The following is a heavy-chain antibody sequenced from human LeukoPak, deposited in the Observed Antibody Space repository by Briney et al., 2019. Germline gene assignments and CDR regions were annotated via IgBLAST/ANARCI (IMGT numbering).Heavy chain of an antibody. D-gene: IGHD3-3*02. J-gene: IGHJ3*02. CDR1: GGSISSYY. CDR2: IYDSQST. CDR3: ARRINDALDI. Sequence: SETLSLTCTVSGGSISSYYWSWVRQPPGKGLEWIGYIYDSQSTNYNPSLQSRVTISADTSRNQFSLKLTSVTAADTAVYYCARRINDALDIWGQGTMVTVTS. V-gene: IGHV4-59*01.